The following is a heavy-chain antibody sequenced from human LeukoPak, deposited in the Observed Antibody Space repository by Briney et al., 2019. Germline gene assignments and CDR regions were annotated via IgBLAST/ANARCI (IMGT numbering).Heavy chain of an antibody. CDR2: IQQSGAT. Sequence: SETLSLTCTVSGDSVSRYYWNWIRQPPGKGPEWIGYIQQSGATSNNPSLRSRITMSVDTSKNQFSLKLSSVTAADTAVYYCARAHDYGNVFDIWGQGTKVTVSS. CDR3: ARAHDYGNVFDI. J-gene: IGHJ3*02. D-gene: IGHD4-17*01. CDR1: GDSVSRYY. V-gene: IGHV4-59*02.